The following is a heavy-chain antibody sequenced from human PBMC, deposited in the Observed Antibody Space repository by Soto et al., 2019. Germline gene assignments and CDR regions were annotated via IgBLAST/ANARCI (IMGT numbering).Heavy chain of an antibody. CDR1: GFTFSSYG. CDR2: IWYDGSNK. Sequence: QVQLVESGGGVVQPGRSLRLSCAASGFTFSSYGMHWVRQAPGKGLEWVAVIWYDGSNKYYADSVKGRFTISRDNSKNTLYLQMNSLRAEDTAVYYCARDASIARTFDIWGQGTMVTVSS. CDR3: ARDASIARTFDI. J-gene: IGHJ3*02. D-gene: IGHD6-6*01. V-gene: IGHV3-33*01.